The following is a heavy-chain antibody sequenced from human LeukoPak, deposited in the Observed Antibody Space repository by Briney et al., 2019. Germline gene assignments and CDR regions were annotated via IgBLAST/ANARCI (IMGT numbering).Heavy chain of an antibody. D-gene: IGHD6-19*01. CDR2: ITPNSGVT. V-gene: IGHV1-2*02. CDR1: GYIFTGYY. J-gene: IGHJ4*02. Sequence: PSVKVSCKTSGYIFTGYYMHWVRQAAGQGLEWMGWITPNSGVTNYAQKFQGRVTMTRDTSISTAYMELSRLRSDDTAVYYCARVFGVGIAVAGTPFDYWGQGTLVTVSS. CDR3: ARVFGVGIAVAGTPFDY.